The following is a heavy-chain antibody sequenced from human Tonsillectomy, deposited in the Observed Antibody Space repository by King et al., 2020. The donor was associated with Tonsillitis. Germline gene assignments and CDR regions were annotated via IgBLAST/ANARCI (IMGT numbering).Heavy chain of an antibody. CDR1: GYSVSNDYY. Sequence: QLQESGPGLVKPSETLSLTCSVSGYSVSNDYYWGWIRQPPGKGLEWIGSISHSGSTYYSPSLKSRVIISVDTSKNQFSLKLSSVTAADTAMYYCTLYGALRGVISARIDIWGQGILVTVSS. J-gene: IGHJ4*02. D-gene: IGHD3-10*01. V-gene: IGHV4-38-2*01. CDR3: TLYGALRGVISARIDI. CDR2: ISHSGST.